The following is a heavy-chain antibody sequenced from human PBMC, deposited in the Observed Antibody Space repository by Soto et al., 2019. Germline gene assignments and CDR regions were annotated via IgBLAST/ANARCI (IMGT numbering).Heavy chain of an antibody. D-gene: IGHD3-3*01. CDR2: IYYSGST. V-gene: IGHV4-59*01. CDR1: GGSISSYY. J-gene: IGHJ4*02. Sequence: SETLSLTCTVSGGSISSYYWSWLRQPPGKGLEWIGYIYYSGSTNYNPSLKSRVTISVDTSKNQFSLKLSSVTAADTAVYYCARVIYNDFWSGPNLSLDYWGQGTLVTVSS. CDR3: ARVIYNDFWSGPNLSLDY.